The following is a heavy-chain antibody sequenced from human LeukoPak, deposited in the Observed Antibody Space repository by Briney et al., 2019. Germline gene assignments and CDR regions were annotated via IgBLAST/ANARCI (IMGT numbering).Heavy chain of an antibody. J-gene: IGHJ4*02. V-gene: IGHV4-38-2*01. D-gene: IGHD1-26*01. Sequence: PSETLSLTRAVSGYSTSRGYYWAWIRQPPGKGLEWIGNIYHSGSTSSTPSLKSRVTISVDTSKDQFSLKLPSGTAADTAIYYCARLYSGSHHDYWGQGTLVTVSS. CDR3: ARLYSGSHHDY. CDR2: IYHSGST. CDR1: GYSTSRGYY.